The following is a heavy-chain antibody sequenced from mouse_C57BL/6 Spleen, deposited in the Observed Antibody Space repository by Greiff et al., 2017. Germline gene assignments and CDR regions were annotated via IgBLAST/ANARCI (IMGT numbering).Heavy chain of an antibody. CDR3: ARSGWLLQSMDY. D-gene: IGHD2-3*01. CDR1: GYTFTSYW. V-gene: IGHV1-52*01. Sequence: QVQLQQPGAELVRPGSSVKLSCKASGYTFTSYWMHWVKQRPIQGLEWIGNIDPSDSETNYNQKFKDKATLTVDKSSSTAYMQLRSLTSEDSAVYYSARSGWLLQSMDYWGQGTSVTVSS. J-gene: IGHJ4*01. CDR2: IDPSDSET.